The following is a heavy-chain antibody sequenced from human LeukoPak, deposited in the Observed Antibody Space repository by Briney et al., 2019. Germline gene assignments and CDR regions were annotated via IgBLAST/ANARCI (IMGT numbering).Heavy chain of an antibody. V-gene: IGHV3-48*03. D-gene: IGHD3-22*01. CDR2: ISSCGSAI. Sequence: GVSVRLPRAASGFTFRRYEKNWVRQAPAKGLEWLGYISSCGSAIYYANSVKGRFTISRDNSKSSLYLQMNSLRAEDTAVYYCAKGGYFYDSSDAYWGQGTLVTVSS. CDR1: GFTFRRYE. CDR3: AKGGYFYDSSDAY. J-gene: IGHJ4*02.